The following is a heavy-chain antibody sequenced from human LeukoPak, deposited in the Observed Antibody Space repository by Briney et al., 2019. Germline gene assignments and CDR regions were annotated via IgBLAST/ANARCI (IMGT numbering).Heavy chain of an antibody. J-gene: IGHJ4*02. CDR2: INTNTGNP. Sequence: ASVKVSCKASGYTFTRYAMKWVRQAPGQGLEWMGWINTNTGNPTYAQGFTGRFVFSLDTSVSTAYLQISSLKAEDTAVYYCARAVHNTMVRGVHYYFDYWGQGTLVTVSS. V-gene: IGHV7-4-1*02. CDR3: ARAVHNTMVRGVHYYFDY. CDR1: GYTFTRYA. D-gene: IGHD3-10*01.